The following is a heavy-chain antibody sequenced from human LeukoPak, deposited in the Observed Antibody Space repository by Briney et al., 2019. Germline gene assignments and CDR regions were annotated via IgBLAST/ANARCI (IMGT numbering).Heavy chain of an antibody. V-gene: IGHV1-2*06. Sequence: ASVKVSYKASGYTFTGYYMHWVRQAPGQGLEWMGRINPNSGGTNYAQKFQGRVTMTRDTSISTAYMELSRLRSDDTAVYYCARGLKGIAVAGTLGDNWFDPWGQGTLVTVSS. J-gene: IGHJ5*02. CDR2: INPNSGGT. D-gene: IGHD6-19*01. CDR1: GYTFTGYY. CDR3: ARGLKGIAVAGTLGDNWFDP.